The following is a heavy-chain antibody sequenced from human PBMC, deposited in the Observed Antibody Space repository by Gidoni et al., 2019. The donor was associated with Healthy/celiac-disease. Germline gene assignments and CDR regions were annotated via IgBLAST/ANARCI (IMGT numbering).Heavy chain of an antibody. CDR3: ARSYREDYAVDGFDP. CDR2: ISSSCSTI. J-gene: IGHJ5*02. CDR1: GFPLRDYY. D-gene: IGHD4-17*01. Sequence: QVQLVESGGGLVKPGGSLRLSCAASGFPLRDYYMSWIRQAPGKGLEWVSDISSSCSTIYYAISGKGRYTISRDNAKNSLYLQMNSLRAEDTAVYYCARSYREDYAVDGFDPWGQGTLVTVSS. V-gene: IGHV3-11*01.